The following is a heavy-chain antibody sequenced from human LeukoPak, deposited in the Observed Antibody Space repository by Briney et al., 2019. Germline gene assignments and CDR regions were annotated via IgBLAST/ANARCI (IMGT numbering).Heavy chain of an antibody. V-gene: IGHV3-21*01. CDR1: GLAFSGYG. D-gene: IGHD3-10*01. Sequence: PGGSLRLSCAASGLAFSGYGIHSARQAPGKGPEWVSYISSSSSYIYYADTVKGRFTISRANAKNSLNLQLNSLRAEDTAVYYCARDGAHSGSYWYSYGMDVWGQGTTVTVSS. CDR3: ARDGAHSGSYWYSYGMDV. J-gene: IGHJ6*02. CDR2: ISSSSSYI.